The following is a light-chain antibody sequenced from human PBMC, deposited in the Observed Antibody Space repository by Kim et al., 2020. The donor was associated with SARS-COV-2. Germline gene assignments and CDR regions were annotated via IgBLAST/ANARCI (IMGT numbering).Light chain of an antibody. CDR3: QQYGSAPPYT. CDR2: GAS. Sequence: EIVMTQSPGTLSLSPGERATLSCRASQSVHGRYLAWYQQQPGQAPRLLIYGASSRATGIPDRFSGSGFRTDFTLAISRLGPEDFAVYYFQQYGSAPPYTFGQGTKLEI. CDR1: QSVHGRY. V-gene: IGKV3-20*01. J-gene: IGKJ2*01.